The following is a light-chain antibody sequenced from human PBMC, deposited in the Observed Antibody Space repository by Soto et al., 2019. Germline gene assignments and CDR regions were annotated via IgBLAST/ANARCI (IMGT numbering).Light chain of an antibody. CDR3: QQYNNGPWT. V-gene: IGKV3-15*01. J-gene: IGKJ1*01. CDR2: GAS. Sequence: EIVMTQSPATLSVSPGARATLSCRASQSVSSNLAWYQQKPGQAPRLLIYGASTRATGIPVRFSGSGSGTEFTLTISSLQSEDFAIYYCQQYNNGPWTFGQGTKVEIK. CDR1: QSVSSN.